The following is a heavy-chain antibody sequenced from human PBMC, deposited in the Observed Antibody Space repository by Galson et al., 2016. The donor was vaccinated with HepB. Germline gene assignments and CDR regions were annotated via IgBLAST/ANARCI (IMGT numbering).Heavy chain of an antibody. CDR2: IKQDGTE. V-gene: IGHV3-7*04. J-gene: IGHJ4*02. D-gene: IGHD4-17*01. CDR3: ARGPDYGDWVDFLDC. CDR1: GFTLSSNW. Sequence: SLRLSCAASGFTLSSNWMSWVRQAPGKGLEWVANIKQDGTENYVDSVKGRFTISRDNAKNSLYLQRNTLRAEDTAAYYCARGPDYGDWVDFLDCWGQGTLLTVSS.